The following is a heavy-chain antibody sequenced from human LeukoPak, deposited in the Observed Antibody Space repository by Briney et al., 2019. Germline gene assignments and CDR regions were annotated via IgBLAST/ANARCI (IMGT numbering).Heavy chain of an antibody. J-gene: IGHJ4*02. CDR2: INPNSGGT. CDR1: GYTITGYY. V-gene: IGHV1-2*02. CDR3: ARSIVVLPAALDY. Sequence: GASVKVSCKAPGYTITGYYMHWVRQDPGQGLEWMVWINPNSGGTNYAQKFQGRVTMTRDTSISTAYMELSRLRSNDMAVYYCARSIVVLPAALDYWGQGTLVTVSS. D-gene: IGHD2-2*01.